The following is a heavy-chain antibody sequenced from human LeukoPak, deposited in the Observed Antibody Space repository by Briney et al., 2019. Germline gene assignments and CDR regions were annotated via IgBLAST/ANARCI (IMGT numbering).Heavy chain of an antibody. Sequence: SETLSLTCTLSGGSISSYYWSWIRQPPGKGLEWIGYIYYSGSTNYNPSLKSRVTISVDTSKNQFSLKLSSVTAADTAVYYCAQTLRYCSSTSCGDWFDPWGQGTLVTVSS. CDR3: AQTLRYCSSTSCGDWFDP. CDR1: GGSISSYY. J-gene: IGHJ5*02. V-gene: IGHV4-59*01. D-gene: IGHD2-2*01. CDR2: IYYSGST.